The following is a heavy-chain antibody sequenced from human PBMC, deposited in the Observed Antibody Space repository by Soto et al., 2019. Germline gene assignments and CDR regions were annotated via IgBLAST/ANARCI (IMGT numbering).Heavy chain of an antibody. CDR1: GGSLSSYY. V-gene: IGHV4-59*01. Sequence: LSLTCTVSGGSLSSYYWSWIRQPPGKGLEWIGYIYYSGSTNYNPSLKSRVTISVDTSKNQFSLKLSSVTAADTAVYYCARATSGFTPTTSGWSDPWGQGTLVTVSS. CDR2: IYYSGST. CDR3: ARATSGFTPTTSGWSDP. D-gene: IGHD4-4*01. J-gene: IGHJ5*02.